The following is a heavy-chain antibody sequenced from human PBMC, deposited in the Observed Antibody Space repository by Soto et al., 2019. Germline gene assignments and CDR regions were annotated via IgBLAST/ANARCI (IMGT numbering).Heavy chain of an antibody. J-gene: IGHJ6*02. D-gene: IGHD5-12*01. Sequence: PGGSLRLSCAASGFTFSSYVMHWVRQAPGKGLEWVAVIWYDGSNKYYADSVKGRFTISRENSKNTLYLQMNSMRAEDTAVYYCARDEAIGYVIPHGMDVWGQGTTVTV. V-gene: IGHV3-33*01. CDR2: IWYDGSNK. CDR1: GFTFSSYV. CDR3: ARDEAIGYVIPHGMDV.